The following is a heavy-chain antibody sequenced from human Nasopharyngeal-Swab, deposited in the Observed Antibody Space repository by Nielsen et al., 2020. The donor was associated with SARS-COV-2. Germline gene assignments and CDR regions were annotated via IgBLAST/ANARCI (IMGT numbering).Heavy chain of an antibody. CDR2: ISYDGSNK. CDR3: ARDFGFCSSTSCSLLTFDY. Sequence: GGSLRLSCAASGFTFSSYAMHWVRQAPGKGLEWVAVISYDGSNKYYADSVKGRFTISRDNSKNTVNLQMNSLRVEDTAVYYCARDFGFCSSTSCSLLTFDYWGQGTLVTVSS. V-gene: IGHV3-30*04. D-gene: IGHD2-2*01. J-gene: IGHJ4*02. CDR1: GFTFSSYA.